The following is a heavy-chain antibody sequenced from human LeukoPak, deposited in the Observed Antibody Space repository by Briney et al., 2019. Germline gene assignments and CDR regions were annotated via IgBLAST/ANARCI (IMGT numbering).Heavy chain of an antibody. CDR2: IIPIFGTA. V-gene: IGHV1-69*13. J-gene: IGHJ5*02. CDR3: ARDGRPVVVPAAIVAGMHWFDP. D-gene: IGHD2-2*01. CDR1: GGTFSSYA. Sequence: ASVKVSCKASGGTFSSYAISWVRQAPGQGLEWMGGIIPIFGTANYAQKFQGRVTITADESTSTAYMELSSLRSEDTALYYCARDGRPVVVPAAIVAGMHWFDPWGQGTLVTVSS.